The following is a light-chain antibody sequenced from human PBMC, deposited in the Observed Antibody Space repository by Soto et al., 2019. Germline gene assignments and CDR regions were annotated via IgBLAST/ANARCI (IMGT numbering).Light chain of an antibody. CDR1: QSVSSN. Sequence: EIVMTQSPATLSVSPGERATLSCRASQSVSSNLAWYQQKPGQAPRLLIYGASTRATGIPARFSGSGSGTEVTLTISSLQSEDFAVYYCQQYNNLAGLTFGGGTKVEIK. V-gene: IGKV3-15*01. CDR2: GAS. J-gene: IGKJ4*01. CDR3: QQYNNLAGLT.